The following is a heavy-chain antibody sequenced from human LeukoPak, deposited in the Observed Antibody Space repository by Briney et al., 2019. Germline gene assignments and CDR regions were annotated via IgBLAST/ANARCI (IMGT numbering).Heavy chain of an antibody. CDR2: ISGSGGST. D-gene: IGHD3-10*01. CDR3: AKVRITMVRGAIDY. CDR1: GFTFSSYE. J-gene: IGHJ4*02. Sequence: GGSLRLSCAASGFTFSSYEMNWVRQAPGKGLEWVSAISGSGGSTYYADSVKGWFTISRDNSKNTLYLQMNSLRAEDTAVYYCAKVRITMVRGAIDYWGQGTLVTVSS. V-gene: IGHV3-23*01.